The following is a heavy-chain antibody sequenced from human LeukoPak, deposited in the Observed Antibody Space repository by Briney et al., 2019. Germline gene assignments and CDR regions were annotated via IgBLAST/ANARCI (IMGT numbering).Heavy chain of an antibody. V-gene: IGHV4-59*01. CDR2: IYYSGST. CDR1: GGSISSYY. J-gene: IGHJ4*02. D-gene: IGHD6-13*01. Sequence: SETLSLTCTVSGGSISSYYWSWIRQPPGKGLEWIGYIYYSGSTNYNPSLKSRVTISVDTSKNQFSLKLSSVTAADTAVYYCARESFIAAAGTGYFDYWGQGTLVTVSS. CDR3: ARESFIAAAGTGYFDY.